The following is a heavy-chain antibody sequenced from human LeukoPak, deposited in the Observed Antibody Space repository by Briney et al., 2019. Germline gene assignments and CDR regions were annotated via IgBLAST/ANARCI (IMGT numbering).Heavy chain of an antibody. CDR1: GFIFSDLE. D-gene: IGHD6-6*01. J-gene: IGHJ4*02. CDR3: ARGIEGIAARAY. Sequence: PGGSLRLSCVASGFIFSDLEMHWVRQAPGKGLEWISFISETGSTIYYADSVKGRFTISRDNAKNSLYLQMNSLRAEDTAVYCCARGIEGIAARAYWGQGTLVTVSS. CDR2: ISETGSTI. V-gene: IGHV3-48*03.